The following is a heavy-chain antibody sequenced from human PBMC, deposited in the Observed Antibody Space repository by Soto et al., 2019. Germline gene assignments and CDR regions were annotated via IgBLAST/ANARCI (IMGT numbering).Heavy chain of an antibody. V-gene: IGHV1-69*12. CDR3: ASAKGTGYCSGGSCPWGGMDV. CDR1: GGTFSSYA. CDR2: IIPIFGTA. Sequence: QVQLVQSGAEVKKPGSSVKVSCKASGGTFSSYAISWVRQAPGQGLEWMGGIIPIFGTANYAQKFQGRVTITADDSTSTAYMELSSLRSEDTAVYYCASAKGTGYCSGGSCPWGGMDVWGQGTTVTVSS. J-gene: IGHJ6*02. D-gene: IGHD2-15*01.